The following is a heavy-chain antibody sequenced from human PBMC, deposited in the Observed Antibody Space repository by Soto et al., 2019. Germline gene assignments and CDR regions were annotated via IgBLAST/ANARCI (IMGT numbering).Heavy chain of an antibody. Sequence: LRLSCAASGFTFSSYSMNWVRQAPGKGLEWVSSISSSSSYIYYADSVKGRFTISRDNAKNSLYLQMNSLRAEDTAVYYCARDSVAMEFYYYYYGMDVWGQGTTVTVSS. CDR1: GFTFSSYS. CDR3: ARDSVAMEFYYYYYGMDV. J-gene: IGHJ6*02. CDR2: ISSSSSYI. V-gene: IGHV3-21*01. D-gene: IGHD5-12*01.